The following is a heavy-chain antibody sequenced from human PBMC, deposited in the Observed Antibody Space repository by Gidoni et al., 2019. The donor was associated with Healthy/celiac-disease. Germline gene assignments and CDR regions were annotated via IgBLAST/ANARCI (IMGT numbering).Heavy chain of an antibody. Sequence: EVQLVESGGGLVKPGGSLSLSCAASGFTFSSYSMNWVRQAPGKGLEWVSSISSSSSYIYYADSVKGRFTISRDNAKNSLYLQMNSLRAEDTAVYYCAREPSAGNSQGNDYWGQGTLVTVSS. CDR3: AREPSAGNSQGNDY. CDR2: ISSSSSYI. V-gene: IGHV3-21*01. D-gene: IGHD3-10*01. CDR1: GFTFSSYS. J-gene: IGHJ4*02.